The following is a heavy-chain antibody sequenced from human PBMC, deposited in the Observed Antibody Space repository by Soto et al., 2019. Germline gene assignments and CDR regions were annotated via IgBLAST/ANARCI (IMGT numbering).Heavy chain of an antibody. D-gene: IGHD2-2*01. V-gene: IGHV1-69*01. J-gene: IGHJ6*02. Sequence: QVHLVQSGAEVKKPGSSVKVSCTASGGTFGSYTVTWVRQDPGQGLEWMGEIIPMFGTASYAQKFQGRVTLAADESTTTAHMELSSLSSDDTAVYFCARQKAMPPHFYSGMDVWGQGTTVTVSS. CDR1: GGTFGSYT. CDR2: IIPMFGTA. CDR3: ARQKAMPPHFYSGMDV.